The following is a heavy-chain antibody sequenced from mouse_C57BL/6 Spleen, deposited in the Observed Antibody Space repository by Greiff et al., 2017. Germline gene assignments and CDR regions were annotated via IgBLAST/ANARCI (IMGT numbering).Heavy chain of an antibody. V-gene: IGHV1-69*01. Sequence: QVQLQQPGAELVMPGASVKLSCKASGYTFTSYWMHWVKQRPGQGLEWIGEIDPSDSYTNYNQKFKGKSTLTVDKSSSTAYMQLSSLTSEDSAVYYCARHWGALDWYYDVWGTGTTVTVSS. CDR1: GYTFTSYW. CDR2: IDPSDSYT. CDR3: ARHWGALDWYYDV. D-gene: IGHD4-1*01. J-gene: IGHJ1*03.